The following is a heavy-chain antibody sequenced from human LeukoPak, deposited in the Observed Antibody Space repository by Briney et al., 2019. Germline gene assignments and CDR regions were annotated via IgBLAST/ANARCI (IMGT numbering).Heavy chain of an antibody. CDR1: GFTFSSYA. CDR3: ARDIVVVPAAILGDAFDI. V-gene: IGHV3-23*01. Sequence: GGSLRLSCAASGFTFSSYAMSWVRQAPGKGLEWVSAISGSGGSTYYADSVKGRLTISRDNSKNTLYLQMNSLRAEDTAVYYCARDIVVVPAAILGDAFDIWGQGTMVTVSS. CDR2: ISGSGGST. J-gene: IGHJ3*02. D-gene: IGHD2-2*01.